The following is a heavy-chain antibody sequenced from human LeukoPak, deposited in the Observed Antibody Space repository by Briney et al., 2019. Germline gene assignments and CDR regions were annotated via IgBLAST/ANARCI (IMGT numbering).Heavy chain of an antibody. CDR2: INHSGST. D-gene: IGHD1-26*01. CDR3: ARGVVGATGDYCDY. V-gene: IGHV4-34*01. J-gene: IGHJ4*02. Sequence: SETLSLTCAVYGGSFSGYYWSWIRQPPGKGLEWIGEINHSGSTNYNPSLKSRVTISVDTSKNQFSLKLSSVTAADTAVYYCARGVVGATGDYCDYWGQGTLVTVSS. CDR1: GGSFSGYY.